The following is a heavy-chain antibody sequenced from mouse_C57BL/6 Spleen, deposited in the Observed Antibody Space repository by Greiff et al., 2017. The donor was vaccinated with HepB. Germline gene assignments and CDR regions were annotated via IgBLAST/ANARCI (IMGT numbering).Heavy chain of an antibody. Sequence: QVQLKQPGAELVKPGASVKLSCKASGYTFTSYWMHWVKQRPGQGLEWIGMIHPNSGSTNYNEKFKSKATLTVDKSSSTAYMQLSSLTSEDSAVYYCARSPAHYYGSSYEGFDYWGQGTTLTVSS. V-gene: IGHV1-64*01. J-gene: IGHJ2*01. CDR1: GYTFTSYW. CDR2: IHPNSGST. D-gene: IGHD1-1*01. CDR3: ARSPAHYYGSSYEGFDY.